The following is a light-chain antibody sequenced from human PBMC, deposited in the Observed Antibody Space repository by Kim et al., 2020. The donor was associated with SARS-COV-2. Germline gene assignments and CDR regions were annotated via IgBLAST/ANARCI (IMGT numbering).Light chain of an antibody. CDR1: KSLVYREGHTY. V-gene: IGKV2-30*01. Sequence: PAYIPCRSMKSLVYREGHTYLNWFQQGPGQSPRRLISKVSNRDSGVPDRFSGSGSGTDFTLKISRVEAEDIGLYYCMQGTHWPRTFGQGTRLEIK. J-gene: IGKJ5*01. CDR2: KVS. CDR3: MQGTHWPRT.